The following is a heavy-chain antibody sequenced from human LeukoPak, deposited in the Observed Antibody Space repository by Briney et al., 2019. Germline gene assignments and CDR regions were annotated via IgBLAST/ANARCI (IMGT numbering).Heavy chain of an antibody. D-gene: IGHD1-7*01. Sequence: PSETLSLTCTVSGGSISTYYWSWIRQPAGRGLEWIGRIYTSGSTNYNPSLKSRVTMSVDTSKNQFSLMLNSVTAADTAVYYCARDGPRTFYSFDYWGQGTLVTVSS. CDR1: GGSISTYY. CDR3: ARDGPRTFYSFDY. CDR2: IYTSGST. V-gene: IGHV4-4*07. J-gene: IGHJ4*02.